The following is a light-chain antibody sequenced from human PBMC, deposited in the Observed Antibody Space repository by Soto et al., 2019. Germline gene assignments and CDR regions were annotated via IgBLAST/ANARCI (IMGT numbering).Light chain of an antibody. J-gene: IGLJ3*02. CDR1: SSDIGAYDY. CDR3: CSYTSSTSWV. V-gene: IGLV2-14*01. Sequence: QSVLTQPASVSGSPGQSITISCTGTSSDIGAYDYVSWYQQHPGEAPQVMIYEASNRPSGVSNRFSGSKSGNTASLTISGLQAEDQADYYCCSYTSSTSWVFGGGTKLTVL. CDR2: EAS.